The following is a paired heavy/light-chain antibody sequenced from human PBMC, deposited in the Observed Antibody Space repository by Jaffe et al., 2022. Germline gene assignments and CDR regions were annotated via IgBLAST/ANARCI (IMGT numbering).Light chain of an antibody. J-gene: IGLJ3*02. V-gene: IGLV3-19*01. CDR3: NSRDSSGNHRWV. Sequence: SSELTQDPAVSVALGQTVRITCQGDSLRSYYASWYQQKPGQAPVLVIYGKNNRPSGIPDRFSGSSSGNTASLTITGAQAEDEADYYCNSRDSSGNHRWVFGGGTKLTVL. CDR2: GKN. CDR1: SLRSYY.
Heavy chain of an antibody. CDR2: IYHSGST. J-gene: IGHJ5*02. D-gene: IGHD3-16*02. Sequence: QVQLQESGPGLVKPSETLSLTCAVSGYSISSGYYWGWIRQPPGKGLEWIGSIYHSGSTYYNPSLKSRVTISVDTSKNQFSLKLSSVTAADTAVYYCARHTYYVWGSYLDWFDPWGQGTLVTVSS. V-gene: IGHV4-38-2*01. CDR1: GYSISSGYY. CDR3: ARHTYYVWGSYLDWFDP.